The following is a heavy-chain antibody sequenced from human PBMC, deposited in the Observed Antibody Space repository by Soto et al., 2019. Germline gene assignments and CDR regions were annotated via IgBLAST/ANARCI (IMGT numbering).Heavy chain of an antibody. CDR2: FNPHSGAT. V-gene: IGHV1-2*02. J-gene: IGHJ3*01. CDR1: GYSFTGHY. Sequence: ASVKVSCKASGYSFTGHYIHWVRQAPGQGLEWMGWFNPHSGATNYAASFQGRVTMTRDTSISTAYMELSRLRSDDTAVYYCARGLGYCSNGVCYDAFDFWGQGTMVTGSS. D-gene: IGHD2-8*01. CDR3: ARGLGYCSNGVCYDAFDF.